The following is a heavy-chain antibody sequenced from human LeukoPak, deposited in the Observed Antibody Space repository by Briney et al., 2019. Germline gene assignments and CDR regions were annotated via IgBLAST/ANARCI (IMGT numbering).Heavy chain of an antibody. CDR3: AKEGSPRGYSYGPDAFDI. V-gene: IGHV3-23*01. J-gene: IGHJ3*02. CDR2: ISGSGGST. Sequence: GGALRLSCAASGFTFSRYAMSWVRQAPGEGLEGVSAISGSGGSTYYADSVKGQFTISRDNSKNTLYLQMNSLRAEDTAVYYCAKEGSPRGYSYGPDAFDIWGQGTMVTVSS. D-gene: IGHD5-18*01. CDR1: GFTFSRYA.